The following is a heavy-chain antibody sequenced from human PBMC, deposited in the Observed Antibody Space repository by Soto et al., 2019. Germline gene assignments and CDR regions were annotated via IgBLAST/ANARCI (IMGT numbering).Heavy chain of an antibody. J-gene: IGHJ4*02. V-gene: IGHV1-69*13. CDR3: ARSMGATTRQPPFDY. Sequence: ASVKVSCKASGGTFSSYAISWVRQAPGQGLEWMGGIIPIFGTANYAQKFQGRVTITADESTSTAYMELSSLRSEDTAVYYCARSMGATTRQPPFDYWGQGTLVTVSS. D-gene: IGHD5-12*01. CDR1: GGTFSSYA. CDR2: IIPIFGTA.